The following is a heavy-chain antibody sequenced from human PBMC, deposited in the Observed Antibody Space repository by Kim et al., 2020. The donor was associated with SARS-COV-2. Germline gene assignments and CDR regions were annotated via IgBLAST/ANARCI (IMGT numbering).Heavy chain of an antibody. CDR1: GGSISSYY. V-gene: IGHV4-59*01. CDR2: IYYSGST. D-gene: IGHD1-26*01. Sequence: SETLSLTCTVSGGSISSYYWSWIRQPPGKGLEWIGYIYYSGSTNYNPSLKNRVTISVDTSKNQFSLKLSSVTAADTGVYYCARDVSGSYLSCFDPWGQGTLVTVSS. CDR3: ARDVSGSYLSCFDP. J-gene: IGHJ5*02.